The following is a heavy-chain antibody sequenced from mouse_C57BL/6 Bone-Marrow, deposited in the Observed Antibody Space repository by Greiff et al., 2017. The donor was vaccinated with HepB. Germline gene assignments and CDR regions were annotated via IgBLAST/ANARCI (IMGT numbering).Heavy chain of an antibody. D-gene: IGHD4-1*01. CDR2: ISYDGSN. CDR1: GYSITSGYY. CDR3: ARGELGRYFDV. J-gene: IGHJ1*03. Sequence: DVKLQESGPGLVKPSQSLSLTCSVTGYSITSGYYWNWIRQFPGNKLEWMGYISYDGSNNYNPSLKNRISITRDTSKNQFFLKLNSVTTEDTATYYCARGELGRYFDVWGTGTTVTVSS. V-gene: IGHV3-6*01.